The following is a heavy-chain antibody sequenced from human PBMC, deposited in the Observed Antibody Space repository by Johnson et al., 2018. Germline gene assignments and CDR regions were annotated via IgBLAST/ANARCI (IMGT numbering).Heavy chain of an antibody. V-gene: IGHV3-7*01. CDR3: ARDRMDYGMDV. CDR1: GFTFSSYW. D-gene: IGHD5-24*01. J-gene: IGHJ6*02. Sequence: VQLVESGGGLVQXGGSXRLXCAASGFTFSSYWMSWVRQAPGKGLEWVANIKQDGREKYYVDSVKGRFTISRDNAKKSLYLQMNSLRVEDTAVYYCARDRMDYGMDVWGQGTTATVSS. CDR2: IKQDGREK.